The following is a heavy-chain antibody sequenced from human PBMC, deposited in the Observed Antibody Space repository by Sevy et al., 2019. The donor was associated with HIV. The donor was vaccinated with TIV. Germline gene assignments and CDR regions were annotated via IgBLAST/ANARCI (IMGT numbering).Heavy chain of an antibody. CDR2: IYWNDDK. V-gene: IGHV2-5*01. J-gene: IGHJ2*01. CDR3: AHSRDYPYYYDSSAYYYWYFDL. CDR1: GFSLSTSGVG. D-gene: IGHD3-22*01. Sequence: SGPTLVNPTQTLTLTCTFSGFSLSTSGVGVGWIRQPPGKALEWLALIYWNDDKRYSPSLKSRLTITKDTSKNQVVLTMLNMDPVDTATYYCAHSRDYPYYYDSSAYYYWYFDLWGRGTLVTVSS.